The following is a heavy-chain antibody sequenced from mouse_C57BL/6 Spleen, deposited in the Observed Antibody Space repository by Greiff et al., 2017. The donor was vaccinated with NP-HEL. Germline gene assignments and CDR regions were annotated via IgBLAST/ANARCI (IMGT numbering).Heavy chain of an antibody. Sequence: QVQLQQSGAELVKPGASVKMSCKASGYTFTSYWINWVKQRPGQGLEWIGDIYPGSGSTNYNEKFKSKATLTVDTSSSTAFMQLSSLTAEDSAVYYCARSGRLRPWFAYWGKGTLVTVSA. CDR2: IYPGSGST. CDR1: GYTFTSYW. J-gene: IGHJ3*01. D-gene: IGHD3-2*02. V-gene: IGHV1-55*01. CDR3: ARSGRLRPWFAY.